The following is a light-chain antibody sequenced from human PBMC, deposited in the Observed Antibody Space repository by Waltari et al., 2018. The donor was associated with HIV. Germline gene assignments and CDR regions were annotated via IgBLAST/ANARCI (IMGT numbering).Light chain of an antibody. J-gene: IGLJ3*02. CDR1: SSDVGSHNL. CDR2: EVI. Sequence: QSALTQPASVSGSPGRSITISCTATSSDVGSHNLVSWYQHHPGRAPKLIIYEVIKRPSGVSHRFSGSKSGNTASLTISGLQAEDEADYYCCSFADTNTWVFGGGTKLTVL. V-gene: IGLV2-23*02. CDR3: CSFADTNTWV.